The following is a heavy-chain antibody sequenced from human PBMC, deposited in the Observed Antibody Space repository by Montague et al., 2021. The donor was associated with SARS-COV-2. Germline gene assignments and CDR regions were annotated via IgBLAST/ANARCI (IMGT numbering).Heavy chain of an antibody. CDR2: IFYKGNT. D-gene: IGHD3-22*01. J-gene: IGHJ4*02. CDR1: GGSLNKHY. CDR3: ARSISSSGARDN. Sequence: SETLSLTCTVSGGSLNKHYWSWIRKAPGKELEWLGNIFYKGNTNXNVFLWGRVSMSLDTPQNQFSLRLTSLTAADTADSYCARSISSSGARDNWGQGILVTVS. V-gene: IGHV4-59*11.